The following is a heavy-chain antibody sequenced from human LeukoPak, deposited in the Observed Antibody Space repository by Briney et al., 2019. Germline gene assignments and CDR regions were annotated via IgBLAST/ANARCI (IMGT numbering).Heavy chain of an antibody. CDR2: ISYDGSNK. CDR1: GFTFSSYA. J-gene: IGHJ5*02. Sequence: SGGSLRLSCAASGFTFSSYAIHWVRQAPGKGLEWVAVISYDGSNKYYADSVKGRFTISRDNSKDTLYLQMNSLRAEDTAVYYCAMDIVVVPAAWGQGTLVTVSS. CDR3: AMDIVVVPAA. D-gene: IGHD2-2*03. V-gene: IGHV3-30-3*01.